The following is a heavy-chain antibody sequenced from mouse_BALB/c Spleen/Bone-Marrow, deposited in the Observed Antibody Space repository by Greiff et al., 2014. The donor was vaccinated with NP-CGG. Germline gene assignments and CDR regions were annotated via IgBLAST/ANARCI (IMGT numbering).Heavy chain of an antibody. Sequence: EVQVVESGGGLVKPGGSLKLSCAASGFTFSSYAMSWVRQTPEKRLEWVATISRGGSYTYYADSGKGRLTISRDNAKNTLYLQMSSLRSEDTAMYYCAMSLYDYDAMDYWGQGTSVTVSS. J-gene: IGHJ4*01. D-gene: IGHD1-1*01. CDR3: AMSLYDYDAMDY. V-gene: IGHV5-9-3*01. CDR1: GFTFSSYA. CDR2: ISRGGSYT.